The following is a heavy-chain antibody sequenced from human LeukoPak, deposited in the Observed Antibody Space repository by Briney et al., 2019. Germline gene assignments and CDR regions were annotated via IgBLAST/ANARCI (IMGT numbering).Heavy chain of an antibody. D-gene: IGHD2-15*01. CDR2: IYHSGST. CDR3: ARAPGYCSGGSCWFDP. V-gene: IGHV4-30-2*01. CDR1: GGSISSGGYC. Sequence: SETLSLTCAVSGGSISSGGYCWSWVRQPPGKGREWLGYIYHSGSTYYNASLKSRVTISVDRSKNQFSLKLSSVTAADTAVYYCARAPGYCSGGSCWFDPWGQGTLVTVSS. J-gene: IGHJ5*02.